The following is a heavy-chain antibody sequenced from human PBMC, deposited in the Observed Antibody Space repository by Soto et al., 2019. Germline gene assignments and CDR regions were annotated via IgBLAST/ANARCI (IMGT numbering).Heavy chain of an antibody. Sequence: VQLVESGGGLVQPGGSLRLSCAASGFTVSSNYMNWVRQAPGKGLEWVSVIYSGGTTYYGDSVKGRFTISRDNSKNTLFLQPNSLRAEDTAVYFCAREGGGSHYMDVWGKGTTVTVSS. CDR3: AREGGGSHYMDV. V-gene: IGHV3-66*01. CDR1: GFTVSSNY. CDR2: IYSGGTT. D-gene: IGHD2-15*01. J-gene: IGHJ6*03.